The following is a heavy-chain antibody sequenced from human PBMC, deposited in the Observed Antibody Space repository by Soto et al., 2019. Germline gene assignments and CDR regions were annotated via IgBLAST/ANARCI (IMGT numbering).Heavy chain of an antibody. CDR2: ISWNSGSI. V-gene: IGHV3-9*01. Sequence: GGSLRLSCAASGFTFDDYAMHWVRQAPGKGLEWVSGISWNSGSIGYADSVKGRFTISRDNAKNSLYLQMNSLRAEDTALYYCAKDRYAAVAGFDYWGQGTLVTVSS. CDR3: AKDRYAAVAGFDY. CDR1: GFTFDDYA. D-gene: IGHD6-19*01. J-gene: IGHJ4*02.